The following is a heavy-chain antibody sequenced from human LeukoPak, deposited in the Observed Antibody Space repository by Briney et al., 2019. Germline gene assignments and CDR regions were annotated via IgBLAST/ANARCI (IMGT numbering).Heavy chain of an antibody. D-gene: IGHD6-6*01. CDR2: ISSSSTTI. CDR3: ARERSSSRHYNHYYSMDV. J-gene: IGHJ6*03. Sequence: QTGGSLRLSCAASGFTFSNYRMNWVRQAPGKGLEWVSYISSSSTTIYDADSVKGRFTISRDNAKNSLFLQMNSLRAEDTAVYYCARERSSSRHYNHYYSMDVWGKGTTVTVSS. CDR1: GFTFSNYR. V-gene: IGHV3-48*01.